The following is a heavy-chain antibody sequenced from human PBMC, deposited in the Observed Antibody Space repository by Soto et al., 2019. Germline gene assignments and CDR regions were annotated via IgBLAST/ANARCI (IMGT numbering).Heavy chain of an antibody. CDR1: GGSFSGYY. D-gene: IGHD3-9*01. CDR3: ATQDYDILTGPYGMDV. V-gene: IGHV4-34*01. Sequence: SSETLSLTCAVNGGSFSGYYWSWIRQPPGKGLEWIGEIDHSGSTNYNPSLKSRVTISVDTSKNQFSLKLSSVTAADTAVYYCATQDYDILTGPYGMDVWGQGTTVT. J-gene: IGHJ6*02. CDR2: IDHSGST.